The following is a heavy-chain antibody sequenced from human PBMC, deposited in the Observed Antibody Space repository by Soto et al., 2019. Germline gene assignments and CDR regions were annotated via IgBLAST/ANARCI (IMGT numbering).Heavy chain of an antibody. CDR2: IYYSGST. CDR1: GGSISSGGYY. CDR3: ARVCGGDCHHGMDV. J-gene: IGHJ6*02. V-gene: IGHV4-31*03. D-gene: IGHD2-21*02. Sequence: QVQLQESGPGLVKPSQTLSLTCTVSGGSISSGGYYWSWIRQHPGKGREWIGYIYYSGSTYYNPSLKSRVTISVDTSKNQRSLKLSSVTAADTAVYYFARVCGGDCHHGMDVWGQGTTVTVSS.